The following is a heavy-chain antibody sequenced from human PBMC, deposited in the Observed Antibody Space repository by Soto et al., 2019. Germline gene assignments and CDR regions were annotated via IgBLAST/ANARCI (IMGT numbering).Heavy chain of an antibody. CDR2: IYYSGGT. V-gene: IGHV4-59*01. CDR3: ARRYGSAFDI. Sequence: PSETLSLTCAVYGGSFSGYYWSWIRQPPGKGLEWIGYIYYSGGTNYNPSLKSRVTISVDTSKNQFSLKLSSVTAADTAVYYCARRYGSAFDIWGQGTMVTVSS. D-gene: IGHD3-10*01. J-gene: IGHJ3*02. CDR1: GGSFSGYY.